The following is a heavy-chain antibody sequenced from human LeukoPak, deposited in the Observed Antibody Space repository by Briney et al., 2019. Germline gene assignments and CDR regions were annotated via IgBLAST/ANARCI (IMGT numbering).Heavy chain of an antibody. CDR1: GDSVSSDNW. D-gene: IGHD3-10*01. Sequence: PSGTLSLTCAVSGDSVSSDNWWCWVRQPPGKGLEWIGEIYHSGSTNYNPSLKSRVTISVDMSKNQFSLSLRSVTAADTAVYYCARGALLWFGAKMEYYFDYWGQGTPLTVSS. CDR3: ARGALLWFGAKMEYYFDY. V-gene: IGHV4-4*02. CDR2: IYHSGST. J-gene: IGHJ4*02.